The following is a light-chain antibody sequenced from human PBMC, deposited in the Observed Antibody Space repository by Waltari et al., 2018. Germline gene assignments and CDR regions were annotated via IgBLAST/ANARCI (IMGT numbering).Light chain of an antibody. V-gene: IGLV2-14*01. J-gene: IGLJ1*01. CDR1: DSYVGAYDF. CDR2: SVS. CDR3: SSYTTSSAPGV. Sequence: QSALTPPASVSGSPRQSITISCSGTDSYVGAYDFVPWYHQPPGKAPHLIISSVSNRPSGISNRFSASKSGNTASLTISGLQAEDEADYYCSSYTTSSAPGVFGTGTRVTVL.